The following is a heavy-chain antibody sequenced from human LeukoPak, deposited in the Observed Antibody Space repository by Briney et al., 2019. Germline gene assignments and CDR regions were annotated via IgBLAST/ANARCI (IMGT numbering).Heavy chain of an antibody. Sequence: GGSLRLSCAASGFTFSSYSMNWVRQAPGKGLEWVSYISSGSSTIYYADSVKGRFTISRDNSKNTLYLQMNSLRAEDTAVYYCARDWSNFDYWGQGTLVTVSS. V-gene: IGHV3-48*01. CDR2: ISSGSSTI. CDR1: GFTFSSYS. J-gene: IGHJ4*02. CDR3: ARDWSNFDY.